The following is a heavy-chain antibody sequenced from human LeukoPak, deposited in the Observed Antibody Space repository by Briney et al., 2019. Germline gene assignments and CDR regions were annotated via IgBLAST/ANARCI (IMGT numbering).Heavy chain of an antibody. J-gene: IGHJ4*02. V-gene: IGHV4-59*01. CDR3: ARGQVLAGPQYYFDY. CDR1: GGSISSYY. D-gene: IGHD3-3*02. CDR2: IYYSGST. Sequence: SETLSLTCTVSGGSISSYYWSWIRQPPGKGLEWIGYIYYSGSTNYNPSLKSRVTISVDTSKNQFSLKLSSVTAADTAVYYCARGQVLAGPQYYFDYWGQGTLVTVSS.